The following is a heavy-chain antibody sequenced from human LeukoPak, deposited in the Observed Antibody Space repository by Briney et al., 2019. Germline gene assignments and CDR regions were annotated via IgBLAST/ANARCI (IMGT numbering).Heavy chain of an antibody. D-gene: IGHD4-17*01. CDR3: ARAFNYGPYSL. CDR1: GGSFSDYY. J-gene: IGHJ4*02. Sequence: KPSETLSLTCAVYGGSFSDYYWSWIRQPPGKGLEWIGEINHSGITNYNPSLKSRVTISVDTSKNQFSLKMNSVTAADTAVYYCARAFNYGPYSLWGQGTLVTVSS. CDR2: INHSGIT. V-gene: IGHV4-34*01.